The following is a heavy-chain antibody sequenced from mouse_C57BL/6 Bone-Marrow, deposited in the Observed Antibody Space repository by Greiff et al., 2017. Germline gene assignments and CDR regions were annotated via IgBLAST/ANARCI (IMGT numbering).Heavy chain of an antibody. D-gene: IGHD1-1*01. V-gene: IGHV14-2*01. CDR2: IDPEDGDT. J-gene: IGHJ3*01. Sequence: EVQLQQSGAELVKPGASVKLSCTASGFNIKDYYMHWVKQRTEQGLEWIGRIDPEDGDTKYAPKFQGKATLTADTSANTAYLQRSSLTSEDTAVYYCARDGSSYQFAYWGQGTLVTVSA. CDR3: ARDGSSYQFAY. CDR1: GFNIKDYY.